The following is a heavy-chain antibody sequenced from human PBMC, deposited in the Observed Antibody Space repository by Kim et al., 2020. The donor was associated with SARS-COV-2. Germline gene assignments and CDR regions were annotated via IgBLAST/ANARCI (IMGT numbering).Heavy chain of an antibody. V-gene: IGHV3-7*03. Sequence: GGSLRLSCGASRFTFSNYWMSWVRQAPGKGLEWVANIKQDGSEKYYVDSVKGRFTISRDNAKNSLYLQMNSLRVEDTAVYYCARVSSWRSGWYGRVDYWGQGTLVTVSS. CDR2: IKQDGSEK. D-gene: IGHD6-19*01. J-gene: IGHJ4*02. CDR3: ARVSSWRSGWYGRVDY. CDR1: RFTFSNYW.